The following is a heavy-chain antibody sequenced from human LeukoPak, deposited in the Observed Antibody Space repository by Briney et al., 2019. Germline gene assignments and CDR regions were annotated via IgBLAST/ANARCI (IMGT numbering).Heavy chain of an antibody. Sequence: SATLSLTSTVSGGSISTYYWSWIRQPAGEGLEWSGRIHTSGNSDYNPSLKSRVTMSVDTSKNQFSLKVRSVTAADTAVYYCAREGSATARPFVSNDYWGQGTLVTVSS. V-gene: IGHV4-4*07. CDR2: IHTSGNS. CDR3: AREGSATARPFVSNDY. J-gene: IGHJ4*02. D-gene: IGHD6-6*01. CDR1: GGSISTYY.